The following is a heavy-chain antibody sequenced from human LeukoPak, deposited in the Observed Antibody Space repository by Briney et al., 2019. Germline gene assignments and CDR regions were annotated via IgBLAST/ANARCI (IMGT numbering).Heavy chain of an antibody. V-gene: IGHV5-51*01. CDR1: GYTFSIYW. CDR3: ARVTVPAAGLTAAFDI. D-gene: IGHD2-2*01. Sequence: GEPLKISCKTSGYTFSIYWIGWVRQMPGKGLEWMGIIYPSDSDSRYSPSFQGRVTFSVDKSISTAYPKWTGLKASDTGMYYCARVTVPAAGLTAAFDIWGHGTKVTVSS. CDR2: IYPSDSDS. J-gene: IGHJ3*02.